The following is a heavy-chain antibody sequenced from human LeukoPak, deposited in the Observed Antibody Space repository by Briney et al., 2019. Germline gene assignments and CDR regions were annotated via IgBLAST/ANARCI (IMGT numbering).Heavy chain of an antibody. D-gene: IGHD4-17*01. CDR2: IKSKTDGGTT. CDR1: GFTFSNAW. Sequence: GGSLRLSCAASGFTFSNAWMNWVRQAPGKGLEWVGRIKSKTDGGTTDYPAPVKGRFTISRDDSKNTLYLQMNSLKTEDTGVYFCSTEGTVTPFDYWGQGTLVTVSS. V-gene: IGHV3-15*01. J-gene: IGHJ4*02. CDR3: STEGTVTPFDY.